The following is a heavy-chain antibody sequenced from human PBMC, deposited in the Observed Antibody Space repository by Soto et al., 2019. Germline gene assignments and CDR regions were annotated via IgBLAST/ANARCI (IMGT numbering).Heavy chain of an antibody. CDR3: ARRDGYNFDY. V-gene: IGHV3-64*01. CDR2: ISSNGGST. Sequence: PGGSLRLSCAASGFTFSSYAMHWVRQAPGKGLEYVSAISSNGGSTYYANSVKGRFTISRDNSKNTLYLQMGSLRAEDMAVYYGARRDGYNFDYWGQGTLVTVSS. J-gene: IGHJ4*02. CDR1: GFTFSSYA. D-gene: IGHD5-12*01.